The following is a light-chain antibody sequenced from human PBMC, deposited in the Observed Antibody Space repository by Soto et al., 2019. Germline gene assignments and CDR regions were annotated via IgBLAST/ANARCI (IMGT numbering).Light chain of an antibody. CDR1: QSISSW. Sequence: VGDRVTITCRASQSISSWLAWYQQKPGKAPKPLIYDASSLESGVPSRFSGSGSGTDFTLTINTLQPEDFATYYCQQSYSAPLSFGGGTKVDTK. CDR2: DAS. J-gene: IGKJ4*01. CDR3: QQSYSAPLS. V-gene: IGKV1-39*01.